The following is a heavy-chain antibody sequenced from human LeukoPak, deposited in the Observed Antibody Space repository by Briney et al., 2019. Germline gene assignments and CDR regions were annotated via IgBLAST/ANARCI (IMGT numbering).Heavy chain of an antibody. CDR1: GGTFSSYA. CDR2: IIPIFGTA. CDR3: ARASGYGDYHKVAFDY. D-gene: IGHD4-17*01. Sequence: SVKVSCKASGGTFSSYAISWVRQAPGQGLEWMGGIIPIFGTANYAQKFQGRVTMTRDMSTSTVYMELNSLRSEDTAVYYCARASGYGDYHKVAFDYWGQGTLVTVSS. V-gene: IGHV1-69*05. J-gene: IGHJ4*02.